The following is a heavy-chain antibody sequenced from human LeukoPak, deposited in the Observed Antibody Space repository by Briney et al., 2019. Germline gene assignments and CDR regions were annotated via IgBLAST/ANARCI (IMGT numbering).Heavy chain of an antibody. CDR3: ASPSHYCSGGSCLSNWFDP. CDR2: INPTNGVT. Sequence: GASVTVSCKSSGYTFTGYYIHWVRQAPGQGLEWMERINPTNGVTDYAQRFQGRVTMTRDTSISRAYMELTGLRSDDTAVYYCASPSHYCSGGSCLSNWFDPWGQGTLVTVAS. CDR1: GYTFTGYY. J-gene: IGHJ5*02. D-gene: IGHD2-15*01. V-gene: IGHV1-2*06.